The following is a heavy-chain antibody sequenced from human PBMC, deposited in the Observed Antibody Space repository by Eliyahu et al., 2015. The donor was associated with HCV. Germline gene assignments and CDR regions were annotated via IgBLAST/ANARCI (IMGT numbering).Heavy chain of an antibody. D-gene: IGHD3-3*01. CDR1: GGSISSXSYY. J-gene: IGHJ4*02. Sequence: QLQLQESGPGLVKPSETLSLTCTVSGGSISSXSYYWGWIRQPPGKGLEWIGSIYYSGSTYYNPSLKSRVTISVDTSKNQFSLKLSSVTAADTAVYYCARLSRWVTIFGVVIYYFDYWGQGTLVTVSS. CDR3: ARLSRWVTIFGVVIYYFDY. V-gene: IGHV4-39*01. CDR2: IYYSGST.